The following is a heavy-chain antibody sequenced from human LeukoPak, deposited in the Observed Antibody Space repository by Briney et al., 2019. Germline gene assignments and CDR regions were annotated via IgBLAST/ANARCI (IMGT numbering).Heavy chain of an antibody. CDR1: GGSITNNY. Sequence: SETLSLTCIVSGGSITNNYWNWIRQPPGKGLEWIGYIYYSGTTNYNPSLKSRVTISVDTSKNQFSLKLSSVTAADTAVYYCARVGYDYVWGSYPLDYWGQGTLVTVSS. CDR2: IYYSGTT. J-gene: IGHJ4*02. V-gene: IGHV4-59*01. CDR3: ARVGYDYVWGSYPLDY. D-gene: IGHD3-16*02.